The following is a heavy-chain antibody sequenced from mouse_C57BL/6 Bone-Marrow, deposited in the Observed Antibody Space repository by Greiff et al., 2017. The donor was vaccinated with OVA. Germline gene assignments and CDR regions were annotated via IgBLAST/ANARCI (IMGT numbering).Heavy chain of an antibody. CDR3: ARKDYGSSYGFAY. Sequence: EVQLQESGGGLVKPGGSLKLSCAASGFTFSDYGMHWVRQAPEKGLEWVAYISSGSSTIYYADTVKGRFTISRDNAKNTLFLQMTSLRSEDTAMYYCARKDYGSSYGFAYWGQGTLVTVSA. D-gene: IGHD1-1*01. J-gene: IGHJ3*01. CDR2: ISSGSSTI. V-gene: IGHV5-17*01. CDR1: GFTFSDYG.